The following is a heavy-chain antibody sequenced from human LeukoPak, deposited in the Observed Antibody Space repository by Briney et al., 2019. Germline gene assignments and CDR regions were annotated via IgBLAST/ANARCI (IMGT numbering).Heavy chain of an antibody. CDR2: VSGSGGRGAT. V-gene: IGHV3-23*01. CDR3: ARDLNDYVWGSYYFDY. CDR1: GFTFSNYV. D-gene: IGHD3-16*01. J-gene: IGHJ4*02. Sequence: GGSLRLSCSDSGFTFSNYVMSWVRQAPGKGLEWVSCVSGSGGRGATYYTDSVKGRFTISRDNSKNTLYLQMNSLRAEDTAVYYCARDLNDYVWGSYYFDYWGQGTLVTVSS.